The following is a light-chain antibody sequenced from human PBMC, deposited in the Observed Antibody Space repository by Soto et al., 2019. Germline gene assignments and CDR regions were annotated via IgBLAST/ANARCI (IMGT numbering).Light chain of an antibody. Sequence: EIVLTQSPGTLSLSPGERATLSCRASQRVSSSYLAWYQQKPGQAPRLLIYGVSTRAPGIPERFRGSGSGTDFTLTITRLEPEDFAVYYCHQYGSSPRTFGQGTKVEIK. CDR1: QRVSSSY. J-gene: IGKJ1*01. CDR2: GVS. V-gene: IGKV3-20*01. CDR3: HQYGSSPRT.